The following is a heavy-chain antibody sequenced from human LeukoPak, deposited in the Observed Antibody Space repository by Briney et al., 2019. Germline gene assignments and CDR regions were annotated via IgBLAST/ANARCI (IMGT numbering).Heavy chain of an antibody. Sequence: SETLSLTCTVSGGSISGQYWSLIRQPPGKGLEWIGYIYYTGITKYNPSLKSRVTISVDTSKNQFSLRLTSVTAADTAVYYCARVSFHYHSGNYGWYFDSWGQGTLVAVSS. CDR2: IYYTGIT. CDR3: ARVSFHYHSGNYGWYFDS. D-gene: IGHD3-10*01. V-gene: IGHV4-59*11. J-gene: IGHJ4*02. CDR1: GGSISGQY.